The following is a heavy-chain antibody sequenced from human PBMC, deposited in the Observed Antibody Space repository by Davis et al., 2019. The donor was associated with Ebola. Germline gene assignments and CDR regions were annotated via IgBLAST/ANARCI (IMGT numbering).Heavy chain of an antibody. CDR1: GFTFSSYA. Sequence: GESLKISCAASGFTFSSYAMSWVRQAPGKGLEWVSAISGSGGSTYYADSVKGRFTISRDNSKKTLYLQMNSLRVEDTAVYYCAKGGYFDSLEIESWGQGTLVTVSS. CDR2: ISGSGGST. D-gene: IGHD3-9*01. CDR3: AKGGYFDSLEIES. V-gene: IGHV3-23*01. J-gene: IGHJ4*02.